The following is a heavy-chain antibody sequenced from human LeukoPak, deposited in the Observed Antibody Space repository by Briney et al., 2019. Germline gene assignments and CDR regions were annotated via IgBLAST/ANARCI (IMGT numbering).Heavy chain of an antibody. CDR3: AGSIVGATPYYYNWFDP. J-gene: IGHJ5*02. V-gene: IGHV4-38-2*02. D-gene: IGHD1-26*01. CDR1: GYSISSGYY. CDR2: IYHSGST. Sequence: SETLSLTCTVSGYSISSGYYWGWIRQPPGKGLEWIGSIYHSGSTYYNPSLKSRVTISVDTSKNQFSLKLSSVTAADTAVYYCAGSIVGATPYYYNWFDPWGQGTLVTVSS.